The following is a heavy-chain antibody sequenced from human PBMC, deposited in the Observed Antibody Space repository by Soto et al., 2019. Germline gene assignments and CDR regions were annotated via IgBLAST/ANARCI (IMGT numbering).Heavy chain of an antibody. J-gene: IGHJ4*02. V-gene: IGHV1-18*01. CDR1: GYTFTSNG. CDR2: ISTYNGNT. D-gene: IGHD4-17*01. CDR3: ARDGSGDYGY. Sequence: QVQLVQSGAEVKKPGTSVKVSCKASGYTFTSNGISWVRQAPGQGLEWMGWISTYNGNTNYAQKLQGRATMTRETSTSIATMELRDLRSDDTAVYYCARDGSGDYGYWGQGSLVTVSS.